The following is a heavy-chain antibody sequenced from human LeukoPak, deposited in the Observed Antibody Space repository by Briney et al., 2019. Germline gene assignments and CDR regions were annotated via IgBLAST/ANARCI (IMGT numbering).Heavy chain of an antibody. CDR3: AKKGYSNGWRDSYYFDC. CDR2: IRYDGSNK. Sequence: GGSLRLSCAASGFTFSNAWMSWVRQAPGKGLEWVAFIRYDGSNKYYADSVKGRFTISRDNSKLYLQMNSLRAEDTAVYYCAKKGYSNGWRDSYYFDCWGQGTLVTVSS. CDR1: GFTFSNAW. D-gene: IGHD6-19*01. V-gene: IGHV3-30*02. J-gene: IGHJ4*02.